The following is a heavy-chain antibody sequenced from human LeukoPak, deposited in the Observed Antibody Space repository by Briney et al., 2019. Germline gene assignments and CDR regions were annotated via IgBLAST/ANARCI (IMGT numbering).Heavy chain of an antibody. V-gene: IGHV3-13*01. CDR3: ARASRIAVAGTGGAYYYYYYGMDV. CDR1: GFTFSSYD. J-gene: IGHJ6*02. Sequence: GGSLRLSCAASGFTFSSYDMHWVRQATGKGLEWVSAIGTAGDTYYPGSVKGRFTISRGNAKNSLCLQMNSLRAGDTAVYYCARASRIAVAGTGGAYYYYYYGMDVWGQGTTVTVSS. D-gene: IGHD6-19*01. CDR2: IGTAGDT.